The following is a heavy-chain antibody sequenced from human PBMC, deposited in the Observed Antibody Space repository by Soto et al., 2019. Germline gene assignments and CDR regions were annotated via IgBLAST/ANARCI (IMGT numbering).Heavy chain of an antibody. CDR3: ARAVAVPADFDY. Sequence: QVQLVQSGAEEKKPGASVKVSCKASGYTFTGYAMHWVRQAPGQRLEWMGWINAGNGNTKYSQKFQGRVTITWDTSASTAYMELSSLRSEDTAVYYCARAVAVPADFDYWAREPWSPSPQ. D-gene: IGHD6-19*01. CDR2: INAGNGNT. J-gene: IGHJ4*02. CDR1: GYTFTGYA. V-gene: IGHV1-3*05.